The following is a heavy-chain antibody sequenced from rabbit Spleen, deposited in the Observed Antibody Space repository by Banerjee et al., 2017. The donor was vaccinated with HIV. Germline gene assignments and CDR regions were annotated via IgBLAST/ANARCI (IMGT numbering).Heavy chain of an antibody. CDR3: ARDTATSFSSYGMDL. D-gene: IGHD1-1*01. Sequence: QSLEESGGDLVKPGASLTLTCTASGFSFSSTYYMCWVRQPPGKGLEWIGCIYPGSSATTYYATWAKGRFTISKTSSTTVTLQMTSLTAADTATYFCARDTATSFSSYGMDLWGPGPRHRL. V-gene: IGHV1S40*01. CDR2: IYPGSSATT. J-gene: IGHJ6*01. CDR1: GFSFSSTYY.